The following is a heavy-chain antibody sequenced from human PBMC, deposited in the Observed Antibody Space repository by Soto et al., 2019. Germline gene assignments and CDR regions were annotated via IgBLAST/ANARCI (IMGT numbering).Heavy chain of an antibody. Sequence: GGSLRLSCEASGFTFSNFGMNWVRQAPGKGLEWVARVWYDGSSKYYVDSVKGRFTISRDNSKETVYLQMNRLRAEDTGVYYCASEMYGNYDGIDVWGHGTTVT. CDR2: VWYDGSSK. J-gene: IGHJ6*02. CDR3: ASEMYGNYDGIDV. CDR1: GFTFSNFG. V-gene: IGHV3-33*01. D-gene: IGHD3-10*01.